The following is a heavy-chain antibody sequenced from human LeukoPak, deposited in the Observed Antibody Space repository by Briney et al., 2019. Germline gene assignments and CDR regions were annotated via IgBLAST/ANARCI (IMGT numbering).Heavy chain of an antibody. D-gene: IGHD4-17*01. CDR1: GGSISSSSYY. J-gene: IGHJ4*02. Sequence: SSETLSLTCTVSGGSISSSSYYWGWIRQPPGKGLEWIGSIYYSGSTYYNPSLKSRVTISVDTSKNQFSLKLSSVTAADTAVYYCARVRTVTYFDYWSQGTLVTVSS. CDR3: ARVRTVTYFDY. V-gene: IGHV4-39*07. CDR2: IYYSGST.